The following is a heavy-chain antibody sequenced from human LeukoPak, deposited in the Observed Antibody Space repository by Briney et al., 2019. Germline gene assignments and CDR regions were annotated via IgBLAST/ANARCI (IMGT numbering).Heavy chain of an antibody. J-gene: IGHJ3*02. V-gene: IGHV3-53*01. Sequence: PGGSLRLSCAASGFTVSSNYMSWVRQAPGKGLEWVSVIYSGGSTYYADSVKGRFTISRDNSKNTLYLQMNSLRAEDTAVYYCARENYYDSNGYSDAFDIWGQGTMVTVSS. CDR1: GFTVSSNY. CDR2: IYSGGST. D-gene: IGHD3-22*01. CDR3: ARENYYDSNGYSDAFDI.